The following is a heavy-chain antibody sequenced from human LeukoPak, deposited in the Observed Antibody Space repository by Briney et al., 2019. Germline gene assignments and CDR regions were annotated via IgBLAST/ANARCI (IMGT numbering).Heavy chain of an antibody. J-gene: IGHJ5*02. V-gene: IGHV7-4-1*02. D-gene: IGHD6-13*01. CDR1: GYTFTSYA. CDR3: ARRGHSSSWYQGWFDP. Sequence: ASVKVSCKASGYTFTSYAMNWVRQAPGQGLEWMGWINTNTGNPTYAQGFTGRFVFSLDTSVGTAYLQISSLKAEDTAVYYCARRGHSSSWYQGWFDPWGQGTLVTVS. CDR2: INTNTGNP.